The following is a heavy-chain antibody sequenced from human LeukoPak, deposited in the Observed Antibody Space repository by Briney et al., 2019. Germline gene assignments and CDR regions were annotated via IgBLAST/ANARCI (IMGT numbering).Heavy chain of an antibody. J-gene: IGHJ4*02. CDR1: GGSISSYY. CDR2: ISYSGST. Sequence: SETLSHTCTVSGGSISSYYWSWIRQPPGKGLEWIGYISYSGSTYYNPSLKSRVTISVDTSKSQFSLKLSSVTAADTAVYYCARLGDSTSRLYYFDYWGQATMASVSS. CDR3: ARLGDSTSRLYYFDY. V-gene: IGHV4-59*08. D-gene: IGHD6-6*01.